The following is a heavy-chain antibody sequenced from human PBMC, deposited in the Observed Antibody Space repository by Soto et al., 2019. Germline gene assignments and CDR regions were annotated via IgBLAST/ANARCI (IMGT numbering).Heavy chain of an antibody. J-gene: IGHJ4*02. V-gene: IGHV3-23*01. CDR2: ISGSGGST. CDR1: WFTFSGHA. Sequence: WGFLRHSCAVAWFTFSGHALNWVRQAPGKGLEWVSVISGSGGSTYYADSVKGRFAISRDNSENALYLQMSSLRLEDTALYYCARGHPGVDVTAPYYWGQGTLVTVSS. D-gene: IGHD3-3*01. CDR3: ARGHPGVDVTAPYY.